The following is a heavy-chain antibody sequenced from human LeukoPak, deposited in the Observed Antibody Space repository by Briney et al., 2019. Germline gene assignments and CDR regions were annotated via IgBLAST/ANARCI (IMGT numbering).Heavy chain of an antibody. J-gene: IGHJ6*02. D-gene: IGHD6-19*01. Sequence: SETLSLTCSVSGGSVSSGISYWSWIRQPPGKGLEWIGEINHSGSTNYNPSLKSRVTISVDTSKNQFSLKLSSVTAADTAVYYCARSGTIAVAAAYYYYYGMDVWGQGTTVTVSS. CDR2: INHSGST. CDR1: GGSVSSGISY. CDR3: ARSGTIAVAAAYYYYYGMDV. V-gene: IGHV4-34*01.